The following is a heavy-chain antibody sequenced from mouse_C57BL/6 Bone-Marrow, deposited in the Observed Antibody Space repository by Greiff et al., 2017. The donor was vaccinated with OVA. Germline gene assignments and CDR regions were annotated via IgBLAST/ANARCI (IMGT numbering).Heavy chain of an antibody. CDR2: IDPNSGGT. Sequence: VKLVESGAELARPGASVKLSCKASGYTFTSYWMHWVKQRPGRGLEWIGRIDPNSGGTKYNEKFKSKATLPVDKPSSTAYMQLSSLTSEDSAVYYCARYDYDAPWFAYWGQGTLVTVSA. J-gene: IGHJ3*01. V-gene: IGHV1-72*01. D-gene: IGHD2-4*01. CDR3: ARYDYDAPWFAY. CDR1: GYTFTSYW.